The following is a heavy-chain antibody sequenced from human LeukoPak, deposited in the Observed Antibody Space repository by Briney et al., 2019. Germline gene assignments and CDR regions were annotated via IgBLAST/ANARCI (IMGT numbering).Heavy chain of an antibody. D-gene: IGHD1-26*01. V-gene: IGHV3-7*01. J-gene: IGHJ4*02. CDR1: GFTFSSYW. Sequence: PGGSLRLSCAASGFTFSSYWMNWVRQAPGKGLEWVATIKEDGSEKYYVDSVKGRFTISRDNAKNSLYLQLNSMRAEDTAVYYCARRGSYLDYWGQGTLDTVSS. CDR2: IKEDGSEK. CDR3: ARRGSYLDY.